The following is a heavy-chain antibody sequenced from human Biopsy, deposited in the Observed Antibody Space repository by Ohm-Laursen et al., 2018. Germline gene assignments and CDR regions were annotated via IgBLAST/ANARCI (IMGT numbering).Heavy chain of an antibody. Sequence: GSSVKVSCKASGGTVSRYAISWVRQAPGQGLEWMGGIIPVFGLATYAQRLQGRVSITADTSTNTAYMELSSLRSDGTAVYFCARGLPTEYGDYFSLDYWGQGTLVIVSS. CDR2: IIPVFGLA. V-gene: IGHV1-69*17. J-gene: IGHJ4*02. CDR1: GGTVSRYA. D-gene: IGHD4-17*01. CDR3: ARGLPTEYGDYFSLDY.